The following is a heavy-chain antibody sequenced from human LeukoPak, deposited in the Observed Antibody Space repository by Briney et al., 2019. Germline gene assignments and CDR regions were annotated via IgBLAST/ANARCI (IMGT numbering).Heavy chain of an antibody. D-gene: IGHD4-17*01. J-gene: IGHJ3*02. CDR3: ARGTTVTTRIGDAFDI. CDR1: GFTFSSYW. Sequence: GGSLRLSCAASGFTFSSYWMSWVRQAPGKGLEWVANIKQDGSEKYYVDSVKGRFTISRDNAKNSLYLQMNSLRAEDTAVYYCARGTTVTTRIGDAFDIWGQGTMVTASS. V-gene: IGHV3-7*01. CDR2: IKQDGSEK.